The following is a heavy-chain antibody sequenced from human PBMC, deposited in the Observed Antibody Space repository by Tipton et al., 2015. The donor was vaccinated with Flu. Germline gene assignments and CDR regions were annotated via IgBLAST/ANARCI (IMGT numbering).Heavy chain of an antibody. CDR3: ARVATTVTIWA. Sequence: LRLSCTVSGGSISSYYWSWIRQPPGKGLEWIGYIYYSGSTNYNPSLKSRVTISVDTSKNQFSLKLSSVTAADTAVYYCARVATTVTIWAWGQGTLVTVSS. D-gene: IGHD4-17*01. J-gene: IGHJ5*02. CDR1: GGSISSYY. V-gene: IGHV4-59*01. CDR2: IYYSGST.